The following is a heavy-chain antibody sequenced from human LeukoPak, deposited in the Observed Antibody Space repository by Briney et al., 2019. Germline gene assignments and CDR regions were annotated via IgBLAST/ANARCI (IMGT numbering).Heavy chain of an antibody. CDR1: GYSFTSYW. D-gene: IGHD6-6*01. J-gene: IGHJ6*03. V-gene: IGHV5-51*01. Sequence: GESLKISCKGSGYSFTSYWIGWVRQMPGKGLVWMGIIYPGDSDTKYSASFQGRVTISAAKSNSTAYLQWSSLKASDTAMYYCARHMEYSSSSGYYYYYMDVWGKGTTVTVSS. CDR3: ARHMEYSSSSGYYYYYMDV. CDR2: IYPGDSDT.